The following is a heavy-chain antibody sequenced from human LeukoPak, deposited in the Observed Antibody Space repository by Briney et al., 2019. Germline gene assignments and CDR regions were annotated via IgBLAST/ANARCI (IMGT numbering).Heavy chain of an antibody. D-gene: IGHD2-2*01. CDR3: TRHQFGCSSTSCYYYYYMDV. Sequence: GGSLRLSCAASGFTFSGSAMHWVRQASGKGLEWVGRIRSKANSYATAYATSVKGRFTISRDDSKNTAYLQMNSLKTEDTAVYYCTRHQFGCSSTSCYYYYYMDVWGKGTTVTVSS. V-gene: IGHV3-73*01. CDR2: IRSKANSYAT. CDR1: GFTFSGSA. J-gene: IGHJ6*03.